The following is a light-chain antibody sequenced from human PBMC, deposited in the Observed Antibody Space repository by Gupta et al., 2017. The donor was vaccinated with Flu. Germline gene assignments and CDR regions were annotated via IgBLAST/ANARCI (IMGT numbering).Light chain of an antibody. CDR1: QSVSGY. Sequence: EIVLTQSPATLSLSPGERATLSCRASQSVSGYLAWYQQKPGQAPRLLIYDTSNRATGITARFSGSGDGTDFTLTITSREPEDFAVYYCQQRANWPRSITFGGGTKVEIK. CDR2: DTS. V-gene: IGKV3-11*01. CDR3: QQRANWPRSIT. J-gene: IGKJ4*01.